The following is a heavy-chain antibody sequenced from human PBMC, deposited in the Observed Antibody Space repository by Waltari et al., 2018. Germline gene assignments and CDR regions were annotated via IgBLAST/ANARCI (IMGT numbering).Heavy chain of an antibody. D-gene: IGHD3-22*01. V-gene: IGHV3-9*01. CDR3: ARAPSSFDTSGYYSDL. CDR2: ISWKSDNI. J-gene: IGHJ5*02. CDR1: GFNFDDSA. Sequence: EVQLVESGGGLVQPGRSLRLSCAGSGFNFDDSAMHWVRQAPGKGLEWVSGISWKSDNIGYADSVKGRFTISRDNANNSVYLQMDSLKAEDTALYYCARAPSSFDTSGYYSDLWGQGTQVTVSS.